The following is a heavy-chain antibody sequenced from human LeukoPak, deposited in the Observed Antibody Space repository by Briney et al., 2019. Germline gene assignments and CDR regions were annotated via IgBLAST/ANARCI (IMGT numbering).Heavy chain of an antibody. V-gene: IGHV1-8*01. D-gene: IGHD6-13*01. CDR2: MNPNSGNT. CDR3: ARAMYSSRAEPQSGNWFDP. J-gene: IGHJ5*02. Sequence: ASVKVSCKASGYTFTSYDINWVRQATGHGLEWMGWMNPNSGNTGYAQKFQGRVTMTRNTSISTAYMELSSLRSEDTAVYYCARAMYSSRAEPQSGNWFDPWGQGTLVTVSS. CDR1: GYTFTSYD.